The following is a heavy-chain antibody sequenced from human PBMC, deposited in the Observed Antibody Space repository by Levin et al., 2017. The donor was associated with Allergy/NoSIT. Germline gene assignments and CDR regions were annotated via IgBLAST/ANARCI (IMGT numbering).Heavy chain of an antibody. CDR2: INSDGSST. V-gene: IGHV3-74*01. CDR1: GFTFSSYW. Sequence: GGSLRLSCAASGFTFSSYWMHWVRQAPGKGLVWVSRINSDGSSTSYADSVKGRFTISRDNAKNTLYLQMNSLRAEDTAVYYCARGVGHYDFWSGKPMDVWGKGTTVTVSS. J-gene: IGHJ6*03. D-gene: IGHD3-3*01. CDR3: ARGVGHYDFWSGKPMDV.